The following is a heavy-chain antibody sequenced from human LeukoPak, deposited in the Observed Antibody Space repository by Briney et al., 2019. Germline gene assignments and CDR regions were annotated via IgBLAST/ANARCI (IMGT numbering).Heavy chain of an antibody. J-gene: IGHJ5*02. V-gene: IGHV4-31*03. CDR3: AGAQGCSSTSCYAGWFDP. Sequence: SETLSLTCTVSGGSISSGGYYWSWIRQHPGKGLEWIGYIYYSGSTYYNPSLKSRVTISVDTSKNQFSLKLSSVTAADTAVYYCAGAQGCSSTSCYAGWFDPWGQGTLVTVSS. D-gene: IGHD2-2*01. CDR1: GGSISSGGYY. CDR2: IYYSGST.